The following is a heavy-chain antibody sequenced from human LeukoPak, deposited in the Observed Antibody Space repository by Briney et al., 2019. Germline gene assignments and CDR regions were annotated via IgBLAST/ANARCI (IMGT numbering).Heavy chain of an antibody. CDR1: GFTFSSYG. D-gene: IGHD3-22*01. V-gene: IGHV3-21*01. CDR3: ARDGWYYYDSSGYYPPYYFDY. CDR2: ISSSSSYI. Sequence: SGGSLRLSCAASGFTFSSYGMNWVRQARGKGLEGVSSISSSSSYIYYADSVKGRFTISRDNAKNSLYLQINSLRAEDTAVYYCARDGWYYYDSSGYYPPYYFDYWGQGTLVTVSS. J-gene: IGHJ4*02.